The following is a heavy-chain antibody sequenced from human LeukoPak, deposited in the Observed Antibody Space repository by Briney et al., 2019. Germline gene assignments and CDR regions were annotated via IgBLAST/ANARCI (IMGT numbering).Heavy chain of an antibody. CDR1: GFTFSDYY. V-gene: IGHV3-30*18. Sequence: GGSLRLSCEASGFTFSDYYMSWIRQAPGKGLEWVAVISYDGSNKYYADSVKGRFTISRDNSKNTLYLQMNSLRAEDTAVYYCAKPPPTLVAAFDIWGQGTMVTVSS. D-gene: IGHD3-9*01. CDR3: AKPPPTLVAAFDI. CDR2: ISYDGSNK. J-gene: IGHJ3*02.